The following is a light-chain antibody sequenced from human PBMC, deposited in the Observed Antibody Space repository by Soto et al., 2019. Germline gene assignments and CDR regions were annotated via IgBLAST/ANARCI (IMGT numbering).Light chain of an antibody. J-gene: IGKJ1*01. CDR1: QGISNY. CDR3: QKYNSAPWT. Sequence: DIQMTQSPSSLSASVGDRVTITCRASQGISNYLAWYQQKPGTVPKLLISAASTLQTGVPSRFSGGGSGTGFTLTISSLQPEDVATYYCQKYNSAPWTFGQGTKVDIK. V-gene: IGKV1-27*01. CDR2: AAS.